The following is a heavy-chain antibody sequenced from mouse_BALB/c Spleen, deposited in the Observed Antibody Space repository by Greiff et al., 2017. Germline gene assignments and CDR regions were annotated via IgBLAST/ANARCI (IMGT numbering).Heavy chain of an antibody. D-gene: IGHD2-1*01. CDR3: TRGGNYDAMDY. Sequence: VQRVESGAELVRPGASVTLSCKASGYTFTDYEMHWVKQTPVHGLEWIGAIDPETGGTAYNQKFKGKATLTADKSSSTAYMELRSLTSEDSAVYYCTRGGNYDAMDYWGQGTSVTVSS. CDR1: GYTFTDYE. V-gene: IGHV1-15*01. CDR2: IDPETGGT. J-gene: IGHJ4*01.